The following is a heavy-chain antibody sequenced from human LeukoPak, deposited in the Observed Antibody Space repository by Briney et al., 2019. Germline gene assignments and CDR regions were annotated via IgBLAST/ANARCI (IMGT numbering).Heavy chain of an antibody. V-gene: IGHV3-74*01. CDR2: INSDGSST. D-gene: IGHD3-10*01. CDR1: GFTFSSYW. Sequence: GGSLRLSSAASGFTFSSYWMHWVRQAPGKGLVWDSRINSDGSSTRYADSVKGRFTISRDNAKNTLYLQMNSLRAEDTAVYYCASSSMVRGVIVYYYYMDVWGKGITVTVSS. CDR3: ASSSMVRGVIVYYYYMDV. J-gene: IGHJ6*03.